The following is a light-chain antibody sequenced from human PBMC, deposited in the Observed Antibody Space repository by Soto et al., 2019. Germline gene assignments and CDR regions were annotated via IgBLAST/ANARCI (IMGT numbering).Light chain of an antibody. Sequence: QSALTQPASVSGSLGQSITISCIGTGSDVGSYKLVSWYQQHPGKAPKLIIFEGINRPSGVSNRFSGSKSDNTASLTISGLQAEDEADYYCCSYVGTWVFGGGTKLTVL. V-gene: IGLV2-23*01. J-gene: IGLJ3*02. CDR2: EGI. CDR1: GSDVGSYKL. CDR3: CSYVGTWV.